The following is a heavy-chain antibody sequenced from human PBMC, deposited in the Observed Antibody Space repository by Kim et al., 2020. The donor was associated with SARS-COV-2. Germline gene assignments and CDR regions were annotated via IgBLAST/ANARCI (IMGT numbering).Heavy chain of an antibody. CDR2: IYSDGNT. V-gene: IGHV3-53*04. J-gene: IGHJ6*02. CDR3: ARGLMGLDV. CDR1: KFIVSKNY. Sequence: GGSLRLSCAASKFIVSKNYMTWVRQAPGKGLECVAVIYSDGNTSYADSVKGRFTISRHNSKNTLYLQMNSLRPEDTAVYYCARGLMGLDVWGQGTTVTVSS. D-gene: IGHD3-16*01.